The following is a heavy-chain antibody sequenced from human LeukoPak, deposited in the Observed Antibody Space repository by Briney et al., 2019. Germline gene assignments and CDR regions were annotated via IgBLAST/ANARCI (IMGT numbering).Heavy chain of an antibody. CDR3: VKDPEFY. J-gene: IGHJ4*02. D-gene: IGHD3-10*01. CDR1: GFTFSTYA. Sequence: GGSLRLSCSASGFTFSTYAMHWFRQAPGKGLEYLSGIGSNEADTYYADSVKGRFPISRDNYRSTLYFQLTSLRADDTAVYYCVKDPEFYWGQGTLVTVSS. V-gene: IGHV3-64D*06. CDR2: IGSNEADT.